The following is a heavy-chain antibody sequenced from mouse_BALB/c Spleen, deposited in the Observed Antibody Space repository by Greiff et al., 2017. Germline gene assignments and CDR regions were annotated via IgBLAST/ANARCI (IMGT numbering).Heavy chain of an antibody. Sequence: LQQPGSELVRPGASVKLSCKASGYTFTSYWMHWVKQRPGQGLGWIGNIYPGSGSTNYDEKFKSKATLTVDTSSSTAYMQLSSLTSEDSAVYYCTRGFDYWGQGTTLTVSS. CDR2: IYPGSGST. CDR1: GYTFTSYW. J-gene: IGHJ2*01. V-gene: IGHV1S22*01. CDR3: TRGFDY.